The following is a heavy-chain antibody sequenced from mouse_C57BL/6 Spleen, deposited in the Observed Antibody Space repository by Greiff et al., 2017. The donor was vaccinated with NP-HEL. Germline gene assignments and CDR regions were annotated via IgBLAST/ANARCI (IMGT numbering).Heavy chain of an antibody. J-gene: IGHJ4*01. CDR2: IYPGNGDT. Sequence: LQQSGAELVRPGASVKMSCKASGYTFTSYNMHWVKQTPRQGLEWIGAIYPGNGDTSYNQKFKGKATLTVDTSSSTAYMQLSSLTSEDSAVYFCARYYYGSSYVDYAMDYWGQGTSVTVSS. CDR3: ARYYYGSSYVDYAMDY. D-gene: IGHD1-1*01. V-gene: IGHV1-12*01. CDR1: GYTFTSYN.